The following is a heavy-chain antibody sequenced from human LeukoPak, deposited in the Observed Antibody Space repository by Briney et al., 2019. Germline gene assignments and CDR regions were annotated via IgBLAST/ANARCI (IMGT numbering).Heavy chain of an antibody. CDR3: ARDWGVSARPGYMDV. CDR2: IYYSGST. V-gene: IGHV4-59*01. J-gene: IGHJ6*03. D-gene: IGHD6-6*01. Sequence: SETLSLTCTVSGGSISNYYWSWIRQPPGKGLEWIGYIYYSGSTKYNPSLKSRVAISVDTSKNQFSLRLSSVTAADTAVYYCARDWGVSARPGYMDVWGKGTTVTVSS. CDR1: GGSISNYY.